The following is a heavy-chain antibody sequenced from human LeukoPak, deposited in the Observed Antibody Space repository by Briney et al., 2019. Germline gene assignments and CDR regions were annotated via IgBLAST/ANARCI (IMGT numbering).Heavy chain of an antibody. D-gene: IGHD3-9*01. J-gene: IGHJ4*02. V-gene: IGHV6-1*01. CDR3: AREYGGDYDILTGYYPSYFDY. Sequence: SQRLLRTSATSGDSAFSNSGAWKCIRQSPKGGLEWVGMTYYRSKWYIDYAVSVNSRITINPDTSKNQFSLQLNSVSPEDTAVYYCAREYGGDYDILTGYYPSYFDYWGQGTLVTVSS. CDR2: TYYRSKWYI. CDR1: GDSAFSNSGA.